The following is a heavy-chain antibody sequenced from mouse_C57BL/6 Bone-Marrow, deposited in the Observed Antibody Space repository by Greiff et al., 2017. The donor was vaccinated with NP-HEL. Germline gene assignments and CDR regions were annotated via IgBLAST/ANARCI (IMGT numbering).Heavy chain of an antibody. D-gene: IGHD1-1*01. V-gene: IGHV1-81*01. CDR3: ASHYYGSSYDFDY. Sequence: QVQLQQSGAELARPGASVKLSYTFTRSGISWVKQRTGQGLEWIGAIYPRSGNTYYNEKFKGKAPLTADKSSSTAYMELRSLTSEDSAVYFCASHYYGSSYDFDYWGQGTTLTVSS. CDR1: TFTRSG. J-gene: IGHJ2*01. CDR2: IYPRSGNT.